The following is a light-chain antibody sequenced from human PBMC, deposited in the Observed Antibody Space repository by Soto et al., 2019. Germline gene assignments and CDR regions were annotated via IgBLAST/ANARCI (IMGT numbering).Light chain of an antibody. V-gene: IGKV3-15*01. CDR2: GAS. CDR3: QQYNNWPGETLT. CDR1: QSVSSN. Sequence: EIVMTQSPATLSVSPGERATLSCRASQSVSSNLAWYQQKPGQAPRLLIYGASTRATGIPARFSGSGSGTEFTLTIRSLQSEDFAVYYCQQYNNWPGETLTFGGGTKVEIK. J-gene: IGKJ4*01.